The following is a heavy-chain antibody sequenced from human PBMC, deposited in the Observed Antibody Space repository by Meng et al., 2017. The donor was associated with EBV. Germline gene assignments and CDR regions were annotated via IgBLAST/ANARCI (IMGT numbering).Heavy chain of an antibody. CDR3: TRLDGSYVYY. V-gene: IGHV3-73*02. Sequence: EVWAVGSGGGFVPPGGSLKLSCAAPGFTFSGSAMHWVRQASGKGLEWVGRIRSKANSYATAYAASVKGRFTISRDDSKNTAYLQMNSLKTEDTAVYYCTRLDGSYVYYWGQGTLVTVSS. CDR2: IRSKANSYAT. CDR1: GFTFSGSA. D-gene: IGHD1-26*01. J-gene: IGHJ4*02.